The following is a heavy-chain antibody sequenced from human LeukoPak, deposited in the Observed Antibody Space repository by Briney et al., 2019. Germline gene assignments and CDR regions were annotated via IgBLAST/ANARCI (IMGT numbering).Heavy chain of an antibody. CDR1: GGTFSSYA. CDR3: ARDSGDSGYDSPFNWFDP. D-gene: IGHD5-12*01. V-gene: IGHV1-69*06. Sequence: ASVKVSCKASGGTFSSYAISWVRQAPGQGLEWMGGIIPIFGTANYAQKFQGRVTITADKSTSTAYMELSSLRSEDTAVYYCARDSGDSGYDSPFNWFDPWGQGTLVTVSS. J-gene: IGHJ5*02. CDR2: IIPIFGTA.